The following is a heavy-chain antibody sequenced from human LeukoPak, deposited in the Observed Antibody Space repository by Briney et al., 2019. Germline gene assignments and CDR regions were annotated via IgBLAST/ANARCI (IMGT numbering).Heavy chain of an antibody. CDR1: GGSISSYY. V-gene: IGHV4-59*08. J-gene: IGHJ3*02. Sequence: SETLSLTCTVSGGSISSYYWSWIRQPPGKGLEWIGYIYYSGSTNYNPSLKSRVTISVDTSKNQFSLKLSSVTAADTAVYYCARLRTTRIGAFDIWGQGTMVTVPS. CDR3: ARLRTTRIGAFDI. CDR2: IYYSGST. D-gene: IGHD1-1*01.